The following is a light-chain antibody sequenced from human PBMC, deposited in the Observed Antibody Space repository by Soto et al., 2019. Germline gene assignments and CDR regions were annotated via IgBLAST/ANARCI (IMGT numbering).Light chain of an antibody. V-gene: IGLV2-14*01. CDR3: SSYTSSSLRV. CDR1: SSDVGGYNY. J-gene: IGLJ2*01. Sequence: QPVLTQPASVSGSPGQSITISCTGTSSDVGGYNYVSWYQQHPGKAPKLMIYDVSNRPSGVSNRFSGSKSGNTASLTISGLQAEDEADYYCSSYTSSSLRVFGGGTKVTVL. CDR2: DVS.